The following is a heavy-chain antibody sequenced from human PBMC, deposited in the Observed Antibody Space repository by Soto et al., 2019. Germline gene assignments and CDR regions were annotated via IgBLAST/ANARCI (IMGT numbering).Heavy chain of an antibody. Sequence: SETLSLTCTVYGGSVSSYYWSWIRQPPGKGMEWIGYIYYSGSTNYNPSLKSRVTISVDTSKNQFSLKLSSVTAADTAVYYCARDGYYYGAFDIWGQGTMVTVSS. D-gene: IGHD3-10*01. CDR2: IYYSGST. CDR3: ARDGYYYGAFDI. V-gene: IGHV4-59*02. CDR1: GGSVSSYY. J-gene: IGHJ3*02.